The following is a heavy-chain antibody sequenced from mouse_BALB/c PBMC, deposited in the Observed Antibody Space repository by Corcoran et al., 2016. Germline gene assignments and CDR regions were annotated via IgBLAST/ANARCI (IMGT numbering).Heavy chain of an antibody. V-gene: IGHV9-3-1*01. D-gene: IGHD1-2*01. J-gene: IGHJ3*01. CDR1: GYTFTNYG. CDR2: INTYTGEP. Sequence: QIQLVQSGPELKKPGETVKISCKASGYTFTNYGMNWVKQAPGKGLKWMGWINTYTGEPTYADDFKGRFAFSLETSASTAYLQINNLKNEDTATYFCARDQLLRITTDAYWGQGTLVTVSA. CDR3: ARDQLLRITTDAY.